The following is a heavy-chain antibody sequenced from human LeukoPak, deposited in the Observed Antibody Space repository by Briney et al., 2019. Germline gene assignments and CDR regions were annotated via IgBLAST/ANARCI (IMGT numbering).Heavy chain of an antibody. CDR2: KNEDGSGK. D-gene: IGHD1-26*01. V-gene: IGHV3-7*03. CDR3: ARYSGSYYSFDY. J-gene: IGHJ4*02. Sequence: GGPLRLSCAASGFTFSIYWMRWARQAPGRGLQGVANKNEDGSGKYYVDSVKGRLTISIDNAKESLFLQMNSLRAEDTAVYYCARYSGSYYSFDYWGQGTLVTVSS. CDR1: GFTFSIYW.